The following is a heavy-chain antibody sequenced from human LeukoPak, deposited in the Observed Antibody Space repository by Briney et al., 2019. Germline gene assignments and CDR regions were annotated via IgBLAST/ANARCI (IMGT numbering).Heavy chain of an antibody. Sequence: GGSLRLSCAASGFTFSNQAMSWVRQAPGKGLEGAQPISGSGDGTYYADSVKGRFTISRDNSMNAVYLQMNSLRAEDAAVYYCANSFCSGSSCHGGFDYWGQGTLVTVSS. CDR3: ANSFCSGSSCHGGFDY. CDR1: GFTFSNQA. V-gene: IGHV3-23*01. J-gene: IGHJ4*02. CDR2: ISGSGDGT. D-gene: IGHD2-2*01.